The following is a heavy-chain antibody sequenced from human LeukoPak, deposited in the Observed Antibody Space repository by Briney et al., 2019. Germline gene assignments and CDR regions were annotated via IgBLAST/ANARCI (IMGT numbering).Heavy chain of an antibody. D-gene: IGHD4-17*01. CDR2: MYYSGST. CDR1: GGSISSSSNY. CDR3: AGLAGTTVTTWGGAGAFDI. J-gene: IGHJ3*02. Sequence: SETLSLTCTVSGGSISSSSNYWGWIRQPPGKGLEWIGSMYYSGSTFYSPSLKSRVTISVDTSKNQFPLKLNSVTAADTAVYYCAGLAGTTVTTWGGAGAFDIWAQGTMVTVSS. V-gene: IGHV4-39*01.